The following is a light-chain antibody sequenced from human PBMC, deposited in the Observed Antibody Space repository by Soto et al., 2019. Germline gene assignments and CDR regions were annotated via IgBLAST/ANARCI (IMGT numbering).Light chain of an antibody. V-gene: IGKV1-5*03. CDR2: KAS. CDR1: QSISTW. Sequence: GDRVTITCRVSQSISTWLAWYQQKPGKAPKLLIYKASGLESGVPSRFGGSGSGTDFTLTISRLQPDDFATYSCQQYNSYAPLTVGGGTKVDIK. J-gene: IGKJ4*01. CDR3: QQYNSYAPLT.